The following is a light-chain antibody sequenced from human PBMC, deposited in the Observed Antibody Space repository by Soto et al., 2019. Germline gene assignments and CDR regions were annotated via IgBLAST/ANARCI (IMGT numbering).Light chain of an antibody. Sequence: DIPMTQSPSTLSASVGDRVTITCRASQSISSWLAWYQQKPGKAPKLLIYDASSLESGVPSRFSGSGSGTEFTLTISSLQPDDCATYYCQQYNSYWTFGQGTKVDIK. CDR2: DAS. J-gene: IGKJ1*01. V-gene: IGKV1-5*01. CDR3: QQYNSYWT. CDR1: QSISSW.